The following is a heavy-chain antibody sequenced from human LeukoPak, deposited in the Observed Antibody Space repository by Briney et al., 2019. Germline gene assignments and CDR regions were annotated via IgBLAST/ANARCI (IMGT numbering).Heavy chain of an antibody. CDR1: GFTFNNYW. V-gene: IGHV3-74*01. CDR2: INSDGSST. J-gene: IGHJ6*03. Sequence: GGSLRLSCAASGFTFNNYWMHWVRQAPGKGLVWVSRINSDGSSTSFADSVKGRFTISRDNAKNTLYLQMNSLRAEDTAVYYCARVGYGDYAPLYYMDVWGKGTTVTVSS. CDR3: ARVGYGDYAPLYYMDV. D-gene: IGHD4-17*01.